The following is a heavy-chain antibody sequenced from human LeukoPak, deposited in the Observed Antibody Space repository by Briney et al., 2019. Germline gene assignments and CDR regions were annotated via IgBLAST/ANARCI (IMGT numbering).Heavy chain of an antibody. CDR3: AKQRSGWYEIGD. CDR1: GGSFSGYY. V-gene: IGHV4-34*01. D-gene: IGHD6-19*01. Sequence: SETLSLTCAVSGGSFSGYYWSWIRQPPGKGLEWIGEINHSGSTNYNPSLKSRVTISRDTSKSHFSLNLSSVTAADTAVYYCAKQRSGWYEIGDWGQGTLVTVSS. CDR2: INHSGST. J-gene: IGHJ4*02.